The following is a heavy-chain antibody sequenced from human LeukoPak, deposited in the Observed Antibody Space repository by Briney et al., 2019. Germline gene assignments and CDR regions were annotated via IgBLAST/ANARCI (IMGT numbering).Heavy chain of an antibody. Sequence: GGSLRLSCTASGFTFSSYAMHWVRQAPGKGLEWVAVISYDGSNKYYADSVKGRFTISRGNSKNTLYLQMNSLRAEDTAVYYCARDTAMVTDRGDYWGQGTLVTVSS. CDR1: GFTFSSYA. D-gene: IGHD5-18*01. V-gene: IGHV3-30-3*01. CDR2: ISYDGSNK. J-gene: IGHJ4*02. CDR3: ARDTAMVTDRGDY.